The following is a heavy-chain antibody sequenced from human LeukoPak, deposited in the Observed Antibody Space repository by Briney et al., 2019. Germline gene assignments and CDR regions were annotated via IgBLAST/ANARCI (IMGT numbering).Heavy chain of an antibody. CDR1: GYTFTGYY. D-gene: IGHD3-22*01. CDR2: INPSGGST. Sequence: ASVKVSCKASGYTFTGYYMHWVRQAPGQGLEWMGIINPSGGSTSYAQKFQGRVTMTRDTSTSTVYMELSSLRSEDTAVYYCARDGQDRYFDYWGQGTLVTVSS. V-gene: IGHV1-46*01. J-gene: IGHJ4*02. CDR3: ARDGQDRYFDY.